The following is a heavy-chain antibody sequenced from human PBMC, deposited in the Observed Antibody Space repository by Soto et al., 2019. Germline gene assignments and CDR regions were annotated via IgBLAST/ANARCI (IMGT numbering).Heavy chain of an antibody. CDR2: ISSNGGST. V-gene: IGHV3-64*01. Sequence: EVQLVESGGGLVQPGGSLRLSCAASGFTFSSYAMHWVRQAPGKGLEYVSAISSNGGSTYYANSVKGRFTISRDNSKNTMYLQMGSMRGEDMAVYYCAREGGGYYFDYWGQGTLVTVSS. D-gene: IGHD3-16*01. CDR3: AREGGGYYFDY. J-gene: IGHJ4*02. CDR1: GFTFSSYA.